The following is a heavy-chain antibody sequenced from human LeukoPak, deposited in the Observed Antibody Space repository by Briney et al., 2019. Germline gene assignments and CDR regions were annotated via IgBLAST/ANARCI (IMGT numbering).Heavy chain of an antibody. J-gene: IGHJ5*02. V-gene: IGHV4-59*01. CDR1: GGSISSYY. CDR2: IYYSGST. Sequence: SSETLSLTCTVSGGSISSYYWSWIRQPPGKGLEWIGYIYYSGSTNYNPSLKSRVTISVDTSKNQFSLKLSSVTAADTAVYYCARLDYSSSYDNWFDPWGQGTLVTVSS. D-gene: IGHD6-6*01. CDR3: ARLDYSSSYDNWFDP.